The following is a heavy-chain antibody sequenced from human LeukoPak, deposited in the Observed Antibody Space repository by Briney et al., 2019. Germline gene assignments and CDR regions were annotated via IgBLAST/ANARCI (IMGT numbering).Heavy chain of an antibody. Sequence: GASVKVSCKASGYTFTSYGISWVRQAPGQGLEWMGWISAYNGNTNYARKLQGRVTMTTDTSTSTGYMELRSLRSDDTAVYYCARVDRVGASRGCDYWGQGTLVTDSS. V-gene: IGHV1-18*01. CDR1: GYTFTSYG. CDR3: ARVDRVGASRGCDY. D-gene: IGHD1-26*01. J-gene: IGHJ4*02. CDR2: ISAYNGNT.